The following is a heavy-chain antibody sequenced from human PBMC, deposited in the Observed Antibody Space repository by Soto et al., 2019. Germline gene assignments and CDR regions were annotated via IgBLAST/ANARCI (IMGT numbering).Heavy chain of an antibody. CDR2: IYYGGST. CDR1: GGSISSYY. V-gene: IGHV4-59*12. J-gene: IGHJ4*02. CDR3: AREPSI. Sequence: PSETLSLTCTVSGGSISSYYWSWIRQSPGKGLEWIGFIYYGGSTNYNPSLKSRVTISVDTPKNQFSLKLSSVTAADTAMYYCAREPSIWGQGTLVTVSS.